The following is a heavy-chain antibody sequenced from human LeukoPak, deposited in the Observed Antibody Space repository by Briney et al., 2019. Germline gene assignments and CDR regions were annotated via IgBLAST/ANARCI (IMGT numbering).Heavy chain of an antibody. J-gene: IGHJ5*02. CDR1: GFTFSSYS. D-gene: IGHD2-2*01. CDR3: AREGKDIVVVPAALDP. CDR2: ISSSSSTI. V-gene: IGHV3-48*04. Sequence: GGSLRLSCAASGFTFSSYSMNWVRQAPGKGLEWVSYISSSSSTIYYADSVKGRFTISRDNAKNSLYLQMNSLRAEATAVYYCAREGKDIVVVPAALDPWGQGTLVTVSS.